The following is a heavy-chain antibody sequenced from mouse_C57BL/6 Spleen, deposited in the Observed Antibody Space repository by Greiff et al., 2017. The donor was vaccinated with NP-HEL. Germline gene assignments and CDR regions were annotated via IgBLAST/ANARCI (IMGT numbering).Heavy chain of an antibody. D-gene: IGHD1-1*01. CDR3: ARRYYGRERWYFDV. V-gene: IGHV1-69*01. J-gene: IGHJ1*03. Sequence: QVQLQQPGAELVMPGASVKLSCKASGYTFTSYWMHWVKQRPGPGLEWIGEIDPSDSYTNYNQKFKGKSTLTVDKSSSTAYMQLSSLTSEDSAVYYCARRYYGRERWYFDVWGTGTTVTVSS. CDR1: GYTFTSYW. CDR2: IDPSDSYT.